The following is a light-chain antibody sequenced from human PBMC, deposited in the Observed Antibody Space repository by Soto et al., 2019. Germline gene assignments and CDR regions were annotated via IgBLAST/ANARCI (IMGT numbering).Light chain of an antibody. CDR3: ATWDDSLNVV. J-gene: IGLJ2*01. V-gene: IGLV1-44*01. CDR2: SND. CDR1: TSNIGTNT. Sequence: VLTQSPSASGTPGQRVSISCSGSTSNIGTNTVSWYQHVPGTAPKLLIYSNDQRPSAVPGRFSGSKSGTSASLAISGLLSEDEADYYCATWDDSLNVVFGGGTQLTVL.